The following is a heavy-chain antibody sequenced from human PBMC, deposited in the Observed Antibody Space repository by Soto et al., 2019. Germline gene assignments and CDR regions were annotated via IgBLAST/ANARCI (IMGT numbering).Heavy chain of an antibody. Sequence: PGGSLRLSCAASGLTFSSYGMHWVRQAPGKGLEWVAVISYDGSNKYYADSVKGRFTISRDNSKNTLYLQMNSLRAEDTAVYYCAKDRSPVVPYYYYGMDVWGQGTTVTVSS. V-gene: IGHV3-30*18. CDR1: GLTFSSYG. CDR3: AKDRSPVVPYYYYGMDV. CDR2: ISYDGSNK. D-gene: IGHD2-15*01. J-gene: IGHJ6*02.